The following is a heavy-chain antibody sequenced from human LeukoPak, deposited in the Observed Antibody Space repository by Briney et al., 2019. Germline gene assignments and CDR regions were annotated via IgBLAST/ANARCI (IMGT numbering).Heavy chain of an antibody. CDR1: GFTFSDYY. Sequence: GGSLRLSCAASGFTFSDYYMSWIRQAPGKGLEWVSYISSSGSNKYYADSVKGRFTISRDNAKNSLYLQMNSLRAEDTAVYYCARYVVGANFDYWGQGTLVTVSS. J-gene: IGHJ4*02. D-gene: IGHD1-26*01. CDR3: ARYVVGANFDY. CDR2: ISSSGSNK. V-gene: IGHV3-11*04.